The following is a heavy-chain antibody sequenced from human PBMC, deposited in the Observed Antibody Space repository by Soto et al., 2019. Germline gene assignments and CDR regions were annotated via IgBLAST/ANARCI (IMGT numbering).Heavy chain of an antibody. CDR2: IYPGDSDA. J-gene: IGHJ4*02. D-gene: IGHD3-16*01. V-gene: IGHV5-51*01. CDR3: ARSQFDYVWGTSGYFDS. Sequence: GESLNISCQCSGYSFSTKLVGCVRQMPGKGLEWMGIIYPGDSDARYSPSFKGQVTISVDESTTTAFLQWSSLKASDTAMYFCARSQFDYVWGTSGYFDSWGQGTLVTVSS. CDR1: GYSFSTKL.